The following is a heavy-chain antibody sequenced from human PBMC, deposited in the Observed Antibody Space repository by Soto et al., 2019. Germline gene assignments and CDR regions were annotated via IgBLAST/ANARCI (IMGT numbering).Heavy chain of an antibody. CDR2: TTPLLNVA. D-gene: IGHD5-12*01. CDR1: GGTFSTST. CDR3: ARDPPIGSTYSGYDAIDS. J-gene: IGHJ4*02. V-gene: IGHV1-69*08. Sequence: QVQLVQSGAEVKKPGSSVKVSCKASGGTFSTSTFTWVRQAPGQGLEWMGRTTPLLNVADYAQDFQGRVTITADKSTSTAYMELPSLTSKDTAVYYCARDPPIGSTYSGYDAIDSWGQGTLVTVSS.